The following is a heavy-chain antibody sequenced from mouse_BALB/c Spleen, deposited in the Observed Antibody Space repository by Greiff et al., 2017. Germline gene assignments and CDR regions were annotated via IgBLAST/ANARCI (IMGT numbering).Heavy chain of an antibody. CDR1: GFTFSSYA. CDR2: ISSGGST. J-gene: IGHJ2*01. Sequence: EVQLVESGGGLVKPGGSLKLSCAASGFTFSSYAMSWVRQTPEKRLEWVASISSGGSTYYPDSVKGRFTISRDNARNILYLQMSSLRSEDTAMYYCARDDFYFDYWGQGTTLTVSS. V-gene: IGHV5-6-5*01. D-gene: IGHD2-4*01. CDR3: ARDDFYFDY.